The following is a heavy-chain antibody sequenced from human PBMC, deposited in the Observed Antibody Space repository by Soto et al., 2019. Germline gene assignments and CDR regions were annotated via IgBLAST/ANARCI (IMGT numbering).Heavy chain of an antibody. CDR2: ISSSSSYI. CDR3: ARDSWRDFWSGYYIDYYYYYMDV. J-gene: IGHJ6*03. Sequence: PGGSLRLSCAASGFTFSSYSMNWVRQAPGKGLEWVSSISSSSSYIYYADSVKGRFTISKDNAKNSLYLQMNSLRAEDTAVYYCARDSWRDFWSGYYIDYYYYYMDVWGKGTTVTV. V-gene: IGHV3-21*01. D-gene: IGHD3-3*01. CDR1: GFTFSSYS.